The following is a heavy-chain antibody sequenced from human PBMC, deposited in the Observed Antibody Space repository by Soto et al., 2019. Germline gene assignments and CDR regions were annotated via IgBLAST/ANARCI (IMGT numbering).Heavy chain of an antibody. Sequence: QLQLVQSGAEAKKPGASVKVSCKASGYTFPTSTISCVRQAPGQGLEWMGWIKAYSGNTNYAQKLQGRVTMTTDTSTNTAYMELRSLTTDDTAIYYCAIADYGDDDYWGQGTLVTVSS. D-gene: IGHD4-17*01. J-gene: IGHJ4*02. V-gene: IGHV1-18*01. CDR3: AIADYGDDDY. CDR1: GYTFPTST. CDR2: IKAYSGNT.